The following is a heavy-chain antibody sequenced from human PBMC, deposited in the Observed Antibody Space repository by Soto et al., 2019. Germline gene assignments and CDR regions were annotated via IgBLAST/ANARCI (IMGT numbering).Heavy chain of an antibody. CDR2: ISYDGSNK. CDR1: GFNFSSYG. V-gene: IGHV3-30*18. D-gene: IGHD2-2*01. Sequence: GGSLRLSCASSGFNFSSYGMHWVRQATGKGLEWVAVISYDGSNKYYADSVKGRFTISRDNSKNTLYLQMNSLRAEDTAVYYCAKEHIVLVPAPQGPGMDVWGQGTTVTVSS. CDR3: AKEHIVLVPAPQGPGMDV. J-gene: IGHJ6*02.